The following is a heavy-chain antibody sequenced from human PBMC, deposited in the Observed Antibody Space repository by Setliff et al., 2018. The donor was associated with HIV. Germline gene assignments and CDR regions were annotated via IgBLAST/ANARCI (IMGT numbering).Heavy chain of an antibody. D-gene: IGHD6-13*01. CDR1: GFSFSNYA. J-gene: IGHJ6*03. CDR3: AREGSSWPYYYYYMDV. V-gene: IGHV3-23*01. CDR2: IAGTSAST. Sequence: PGGSLRLSCAVAGFSFSNYAMTWVRQAPGKGLEWVSAIAGTSASTYYADSVKGRFTISRDNAKNSLYLQMNSLRAEDTAVYYCAREGSSWPYYYYYMDVWGKGTTVTVSS.